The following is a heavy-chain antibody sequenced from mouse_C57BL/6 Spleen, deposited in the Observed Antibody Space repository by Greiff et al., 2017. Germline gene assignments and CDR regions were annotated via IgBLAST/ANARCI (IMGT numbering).Heavy chain of an antibody. J-gene: IGHJ2*01. CDR1: GYTFTSYW. CDR3: ARSGKNYYGSEGY. Sequence: QVQLKQPGAELVRPGSSVKLSCKASGYTFTSYWMHWVKQRPIQGLEWIGNIDPSDSETHYNQEFKDKATLTVDKSSSTAYMQLSSLTSEDSAVYYCARSGKNYYGSEGYWGQGTTLTVSS. V-gene: IGHV1-52*01. D-gene: IGHD1-1*01. CDR2: IDPSDSET.